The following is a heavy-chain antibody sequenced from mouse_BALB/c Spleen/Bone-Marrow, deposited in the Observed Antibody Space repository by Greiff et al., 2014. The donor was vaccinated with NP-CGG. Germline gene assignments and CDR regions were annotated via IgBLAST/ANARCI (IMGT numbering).Heavy chain of an antibody. CDR3: AIKSYEGGFAY. CDR1: GYSFTGYN. Sequence: EVQLQQSGPELEKPGASVKISCKASGYSFTGYNMNWVKQSNGKSLEWIGNIDPYYGNTTYNQKFKGKATLTVDKSSSTAYTQLKSLTSEDSVVYYCAIKSYEGGFAYWGQGTLVTVSA. V-gene: IGHV1-39*01. D-gene: IGHD2-3*01. J-gene: IGHJ3*01. CDR2: IDPYYGNT.